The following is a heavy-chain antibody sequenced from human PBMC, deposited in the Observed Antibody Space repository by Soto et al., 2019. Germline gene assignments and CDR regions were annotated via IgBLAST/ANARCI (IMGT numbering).Heavy chain of an antibody. CDR2: INTYNGNT. Sequence: QVQLVQSGAEVKNPGASVKVSCKTSGYVFTSYGIGWARQAPGQWLEWMGWINTYNGNTTYAQNLQGRLTLTTDTATSTAYLELRGPRSNDTAIYYCAPVDVGVTPSPHVVW. V-gene: IGHV1-18*01. CDR1: GYVFTSYG. D-gene: IGHD2-2*03. CDR3: APVDVGVTPSPHVV. J-gene: IGHJ6*01.